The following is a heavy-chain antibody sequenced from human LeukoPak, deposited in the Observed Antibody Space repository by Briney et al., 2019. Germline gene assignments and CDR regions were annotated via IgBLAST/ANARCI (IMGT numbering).Heavy chain of an antibody. CDR2: INPNSGGT. V-gene: IGHV1-2*02. Sequence: ASVKVSCKASGNTFTGYYMHWVRQAPGQGLEWMGWINPNSGGTNYAQKFQGRVTMTRDTSISTASMELSRLRSDDTAVYYCARDRSCSGGSCYSPDDAFDIWGQGTMVTVSS. D-gene: IGHD2-15*01. CDR3: ARDRSCSGGSCYSPDDAFDI. CDR1: GNTFTGYY. J-gene: IGHJ3*02.